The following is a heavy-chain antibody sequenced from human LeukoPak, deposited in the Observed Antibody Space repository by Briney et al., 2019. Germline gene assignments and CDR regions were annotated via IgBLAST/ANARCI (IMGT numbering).Heavy chain of an antibody. J-gene: IGHJ4*02. D-gene: IGHD3-10*02. V-gene: IGHV3-30*18. Sequence: GGSLRLSCAASGFTFSRYGMHWVRQAPGKGLEWVSVISYDGSNKYYADSVKGRFTISRDNSKKTLYLQMNSLRAEDTAVYYFGKEEDYWGYTIFGYWGPGTL. CDR1: GFTFSRYG. CDR3: GKEEDYWGYTIFGY. CDR2: ISYDGSNK.